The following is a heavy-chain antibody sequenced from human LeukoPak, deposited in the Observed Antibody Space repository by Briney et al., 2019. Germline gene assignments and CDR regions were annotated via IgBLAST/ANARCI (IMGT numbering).Heavy chain of an antibody. D-gene: IGHD4-17*01. V-gene: IGHV3-30*04. CDR1: GFTFSSYA. Sequence: PGRSLRLSCAASGFTFSSYAMHWVRQAPGKGLEWVAVISYDGSNKYYADSVKGRFTISRDNSKNTLYLQMNSLRAEDTAVYYCTVTTLGYYYGMDVWGQGTTVTVSS. CDR3: TVTTLGYYYGMDV. CDR2: ISYDGSNK. J-gene: IGHJ6*02.